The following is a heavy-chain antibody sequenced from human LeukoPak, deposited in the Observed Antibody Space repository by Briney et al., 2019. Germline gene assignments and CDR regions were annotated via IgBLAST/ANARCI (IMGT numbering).Heavy chain of an antibody. J-gene: IGHJ5*02. CDR1: GGSISSYY. CDR2: IYTSGST. V-gene: IGHV4-4*09. Sequence: SETLSLPCTVSGGSISSYYWSWIRQPPGRGLEWIGYIYTSGSTNYNPSLKSRVTISVDTSKNQFSLKLSSVTAADTAVYYCARGYYDSSGLTPNNWFDPWGQGTLVTVSS. D-gene: IGHD3-22*01. CDR3: ARGYYDSSGLTPNNWFDP.